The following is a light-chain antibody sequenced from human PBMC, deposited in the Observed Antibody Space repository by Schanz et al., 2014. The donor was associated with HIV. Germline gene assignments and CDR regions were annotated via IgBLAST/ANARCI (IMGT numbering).Light chain of an antibody. CDR2: LNNDGSH. J-gene: IGLJ1*01. CDR3: QTWGTGVGV. CDR1: SGHSNFA. V-gene: IGLV4-69*01. Sequence: QLVLTQSPSASASLGASVKLTCTLTSGHSNFAVAWHQQQPEKGPRYLMKLNNDGSHIKGDGIPDRFSGSSSGADRYLIISSLQSEDAADYYCQTWGTGVGVFGTGTKLTVL.